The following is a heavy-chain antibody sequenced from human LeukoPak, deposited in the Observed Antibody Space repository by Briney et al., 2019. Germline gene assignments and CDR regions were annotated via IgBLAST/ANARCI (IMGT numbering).Heavy chain of an antibody. CDR3: ARDPRTQSSYGMGV. D-gene: IGHD2-2*01. CDR1: GYTFTGYY. CDR2: IYSGGIT. Sequence: GASVKVSCKASGYTFTGYYMHWVRQAPGKGLEWVSVIYSGGITYYADSVKGRFTISRDNSKNTVYLQMNSLRPEDTAVYFCARDPRTQSSYGMGVWGQGTTVTVSS. J-gene: IGHJ6*02. V-gene: IGHV3-66*01.